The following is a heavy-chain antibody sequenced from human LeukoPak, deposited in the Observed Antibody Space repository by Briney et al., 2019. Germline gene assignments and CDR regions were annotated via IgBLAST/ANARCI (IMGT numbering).Heavy chain of an antibody. J-gene: IGHJ6*02. CDR3: ARQQLAGGYYYYAMDV. D-gene: IGHD6-13*01. CDR2: IYTSGST. V-gene: IGHV4-4*07. CDR1: GGSISSYY. Sequence: SETLSLTCTVSGGSISSYYWSWIRQPAGKGLEWIGRIYTSGSTNYNPSLKSRVTMSVDTSKNQLSLILSSVTAADTAVYYCARQQLAGGYYYYAMDVWGQGTTVTVSS.